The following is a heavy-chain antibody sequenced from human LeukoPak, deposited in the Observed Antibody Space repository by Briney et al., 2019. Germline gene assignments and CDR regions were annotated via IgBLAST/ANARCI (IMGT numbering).Heavy chain of an antibody. CDR2: ISGSGIRT. D-gene: IGHD2-2*01. CDR3: ARGTEVPAAHYYYYYYMDV. Sequence: GGSLRLSCAASGFTFSSYGMHWVRQAPGKGLEWVLGISGSGIRTFSADSVKGRFTISRDNSKNSLYLQMNSLRAEDTAVYYCARGTEVPAAHYYYYYYMDVWGKGTTVTVSS. V-gene: IGHV3-21*01. CDR1: GFTFSSYG. J-gene: IGHJ6*03.